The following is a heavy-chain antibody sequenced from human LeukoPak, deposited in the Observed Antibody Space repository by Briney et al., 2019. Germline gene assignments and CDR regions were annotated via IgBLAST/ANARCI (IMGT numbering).Heavy chain of an antibody. CDR2: IRYDGSNK. D-gene: IGHD3-22*01. Sequence: PGGSLRLSCAASGFTFSSYGMHWVRQAPGKGLEWVAFIRYDGSNKYYADSVKGRFTIFRDNSKNTLYLQMNSLRAEDTAVYYCAKDQIYYYASSGYFDYWGQGTLVTVSS. J-gene: IGHJ4*02. CDR1: GFTFSSYG. V-gene: IGHV3-30*02. CDR3: AKDQIYYYASSGYFDY.